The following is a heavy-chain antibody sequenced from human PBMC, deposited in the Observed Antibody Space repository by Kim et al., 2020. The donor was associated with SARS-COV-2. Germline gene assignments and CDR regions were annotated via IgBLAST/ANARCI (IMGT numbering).Heavy chain of an antibody. Sequence: GGSLRLSCAASGFTFSSYSMNWVRQAPGKGLEWVSSISSSSSDIYYAXXXXGXXXXXXXXXXNSLXLQMNSLRAEXXAXXXXXRVXXXVVTAESNXXWFD. CDR3: XRVXXXVVTAESNXXWFD. J-gene: IGHJ5*01. CDR2: ISSSSSDI. V-gene: IGHV3-21*01. CDR1: GFTFSSYS. D-gene: IGHD2-21*02.